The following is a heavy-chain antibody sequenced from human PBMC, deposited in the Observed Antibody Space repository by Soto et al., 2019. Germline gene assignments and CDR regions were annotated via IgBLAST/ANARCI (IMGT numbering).Heavy chain of an antibody. CDR3: AKDRYSSTWYVGMPTDY. V-gene: IGHV3-30*18. D-gene: IGHD6-13*01. CDR1: GFTFSNYG. Sequence: GGSLRLSCAASGFTFSNYGMHWVRQAPGKGLEWVAVISYDGSNKYYADSVTGRFTISRDIFKNMLFLQMDSLRVEDTAVYYCAKDRYSSTWYVGMPTDYWGQGTLVTVSS. CDR2: ISYDGSNK. J-gene: IGHJ4*02.